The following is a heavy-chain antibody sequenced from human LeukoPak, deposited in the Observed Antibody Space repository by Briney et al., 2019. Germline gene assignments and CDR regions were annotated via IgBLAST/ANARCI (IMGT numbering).Heavy chain of an antibody. J-gene: IGHJ4*02. CDR3: AGEVGYSYGSDY. Sequence: SETLSLTCTVSGGSIGTYFWSWIRQPAGKGLEWIGRIYTSGSTNFNPSLKSRVTMSVDTSKNQFSLKLSSVTAADTAVYYCAGEVGYSYGSDYWGQGTLVTVSS. V-gene: IGHV4-4*07. D-gene: IGHD5-18*01. CDR1: GGSIGTYF. CDR2: IYTSGST.